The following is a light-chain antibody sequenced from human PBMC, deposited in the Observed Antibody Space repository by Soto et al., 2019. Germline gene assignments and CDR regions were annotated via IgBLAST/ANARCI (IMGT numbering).Light chain of an antibody. V-gene: IGKV1-39*01. CDR3: QKSYSTPFP. CDR2: AAS. Sequence: DIQMTQSPSSLSASVGDRVTITCRASQSISSYLNWYQQKPGKAPKLLIYAASSLQSGVPSRFSGSGSGTDFTLTTSSLQPKDFETYSCQKSYSTPFPFGPGPKWISN. J-gene: IGKJ3*01. CDR1: QSISSY.